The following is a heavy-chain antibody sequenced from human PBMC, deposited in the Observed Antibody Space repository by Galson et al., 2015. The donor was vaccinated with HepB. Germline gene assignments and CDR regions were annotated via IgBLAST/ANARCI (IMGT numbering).Heavy chain of an antibody. J-gene: IGHJ4*02. CDR2: ISGSGGST. Sequence: SLRLSCAASGFTFSSYAMSWVRQAPGKGPEWVSAISGSGGSTYYADSVKGRFTISRDNSKTTLYLQMNSLRAEDTAVYYCAKELERGYDSSALIRGFDYWGQGTLVTVSS. CDR3: AKELERGYDSSALIRGFDY. V-gene: IGHV3-23*01. CDR1: GFTFSSYA. D-gene: IGHD3-22*01.